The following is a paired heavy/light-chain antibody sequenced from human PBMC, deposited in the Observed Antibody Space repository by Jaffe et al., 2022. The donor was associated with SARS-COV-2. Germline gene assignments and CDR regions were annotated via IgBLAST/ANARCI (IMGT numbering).Heavy chain of an antibody. CDR2: IKSKTDGGAT. J-gene: IGHJ4*02. CDR1: GFTFSNAW. CDR3: TTLTMILVHNDY. V-gene: IGHV3-15*01. D-gene: IGHD3-22*01. Sequence: EEQLVESGGGLVKPGGSLRLSCAASGFTFSNAWMNWVRQAPGKGLEWVGLIKSKTDGGATDYAAPVNGRFTISRDDSKNMLYLQMNSLKTEDTAVYFCTTLTMILVHNDYWGQGTLVTVSS.
Light chain of an antibody. Sequence: DVVMTQSPLSLPVTLGQPASISCRSSQSLVSSDGNTYLNWFQQRPGQSPRRLIYKVSNRDSGVPDRFSGSGSGTDFTLKISRVEAEDVGVYYCMQGTHWPPYTFGQGTKLEIK. CDR3: MQGTHWPPYT. CDR1: QSLVSSDGNTY. J-gene: IGKJ2*01. V-gene: IGKV2-30*01. CDR2: KVS.